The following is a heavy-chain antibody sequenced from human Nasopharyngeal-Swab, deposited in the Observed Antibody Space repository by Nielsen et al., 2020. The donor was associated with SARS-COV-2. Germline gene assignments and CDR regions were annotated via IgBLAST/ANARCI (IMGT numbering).Heavy chain of an antibody. J-gene: IGHJ4*02. V-gene: IGHV3-11*06. CDR1: GFTFSDYY. D-gene: IGHD3-3*01. Sequence: GESLKISCAASGFTFSDYYMSWIRQAPGKGLEWVSYISSSSSYTNYADSVKGRFTISRDNAKNSLYLQMNSLRAEDTAVYYCAKGLKGYEEGDYWGQGTLVTVSS. CDR2: ISSSSSYT. CDR3: AKGLKGYEEGDY.